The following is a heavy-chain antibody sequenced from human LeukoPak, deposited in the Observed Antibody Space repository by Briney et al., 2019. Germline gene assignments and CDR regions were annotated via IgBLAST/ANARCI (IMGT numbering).Heavy chain of an antibody. CDR2: IDWDDDK. CDR3: ARIFGGWYYFDY. Sequence: SGPTLVNPTQTLTLTCTFSGFSLRTSGMRVSWIRQPPGKALEWLARIDWDDDKFYSTSLKTRPTISKDTSKNQVVLTMTNMDPVDTATYYCARIFGGWYYFDYWGQGTLVTVSS. J-gene: IGHJ4*02. CDR1: GFSLRTSGMR. V-gene: IGHV2-70*04. D-gene: IGHD6-19*01.